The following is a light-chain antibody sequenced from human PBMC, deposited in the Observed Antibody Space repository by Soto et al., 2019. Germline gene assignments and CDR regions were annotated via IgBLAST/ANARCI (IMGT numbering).Light chain of an antibody. CDR1: QSISSW. CDR2: DAS. CDR3: QQYNSYSWT. Sequence: DIQMTQAPSTLSASVGDRVTITCRASQSISSWLAWYQQKPGKATKLLTYDASSLESGVPSRFSGSGSGTEFTLTISSLQPDDFATYYCQQYNSYSWTFGQGTKVEIK. J-gene: IGKJ1*01. V-gene: IGKV1-5*01.